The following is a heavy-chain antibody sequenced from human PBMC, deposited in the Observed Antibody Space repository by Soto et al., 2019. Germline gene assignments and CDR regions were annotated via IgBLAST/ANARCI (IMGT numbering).Heavy chain of an antibody. CDR3: ARVRVAAAGTLNFDY. D-gene: IGHD6-13*01. V-gene: IGHV4-61*01. Sequence: QVQLQESGPGLVKPSETLSLTCTVSGGSVNSGSYYWSWMRQPPGKGLEWIGYIYYRGSTNNNPSLKSRVTISVDTSKNQFSLKLSSVTAADTAVYYCARVRVAAAGTLNFDYWGQGTLVTVSS. J-gene: IGHJ4*02. CDR1: GGSVNSGSYY. CDR2: IYYRGST.